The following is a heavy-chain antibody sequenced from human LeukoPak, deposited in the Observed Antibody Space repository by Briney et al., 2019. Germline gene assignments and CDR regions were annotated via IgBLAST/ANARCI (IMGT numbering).Heavy chain of an antibody. CDR1: GGSFSGYY. Sequence: SETLSLTCAVYGGSFSGYYWSWIRQPPGKGLEWIGEINHSGSTNYNPSLKSRVTISVDTSKNQFSLKLSSVTAADTAVYYCARKIRSSGWTRYFDYWGQGTLVTVSS. D-gene: IGHD6-19*01. CDR3: ARKIRSSGWTRYFDY. V-gene: IGHV4-34*01. J-gene: IGHJ4*02. CDR2: INHSGST.